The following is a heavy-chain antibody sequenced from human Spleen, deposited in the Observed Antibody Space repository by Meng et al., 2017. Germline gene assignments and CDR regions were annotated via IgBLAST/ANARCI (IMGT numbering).Heavy chain of an antibody. V-gene: IGHV3-15*01. Sequence: GESLKISCAASGFTFSNAWMSWVCQAPGKGLEWVGRIKSKTDGGTTDYAAPVKGRFTISRDDSKNTLYLQMNSLKTEDTAVYYCSSQTYYDFWSGYPISWGQGTLVTVSS. CDR1: GFTFSNAW. J-gene: IGHJ5*02. CDR2: IKSKTDGGTT. D-gene: IGHD3-3*01. CDR3: SSQTYYDFWSGYPIS.